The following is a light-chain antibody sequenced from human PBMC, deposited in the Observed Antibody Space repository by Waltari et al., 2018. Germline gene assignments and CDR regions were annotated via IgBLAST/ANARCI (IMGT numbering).Light chain of an antibody. V-gene: IGLV2-23*02. J-gene: IGLJ1*01. CDR2: EVT. CDR3: CSYAGLGIYV. CDR1: RSDVGNYDL. Sequence: QSGLTQPASVSGSPGQSITMSCPGTRSDVGNYDLFSWYQQYPGKAPKLMVYEVTRRSSGVSDRFSGSKSGNTASLTIYGLQSEDEADYYCCSYAGLGIYVFGTGTKVTVL.